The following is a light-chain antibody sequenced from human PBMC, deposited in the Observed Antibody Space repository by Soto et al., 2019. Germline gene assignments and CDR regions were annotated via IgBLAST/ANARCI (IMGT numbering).Light chain of an antibody. V-gene: IGKV3-15*01. CDR2: DAS. Sequence: EVVMTQSPATLSVSPGERATLSCRVSQSVSTNSAWYQQKPGQAPRLLIYDASTRATGISARFSGSGSGTEFTLTISSLQSEDFAVYYCQQYNNWPVTFGQGTKVEIE. CDR1: QSVSTN. CDR3: QQYNNWPVT. J-gene: IGKJ1*01.